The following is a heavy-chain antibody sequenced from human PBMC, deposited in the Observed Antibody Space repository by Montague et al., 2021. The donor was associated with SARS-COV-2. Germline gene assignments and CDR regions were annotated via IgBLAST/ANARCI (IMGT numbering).Heavy chain of an antibody. D-gene: IGHD2/OR15-2a*01. J-gene: IGHJ3*01. CDR2: ISYDGGHK. V-gene: IGHV3-30*09. CDR3: ARGILYFVPGRAV. CDR1: GFTFSNYA. Sequence: SLRLSCAASGFTFSNYAIHWVRQAPGKGLEWVAVISYDGGHKYYADPLRGRFAISRDNSENTVYLQMNSLKPEDTAVYYCARGILYFVPGRAVWGRGTPVTVSS.